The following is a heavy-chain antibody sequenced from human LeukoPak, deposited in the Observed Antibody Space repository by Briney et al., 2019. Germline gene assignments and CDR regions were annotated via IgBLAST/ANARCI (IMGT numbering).Heavy chain of an antibody. V-gene: IGHV3-72*01. CDR1: GLSFSDHY. Sequence: PGGSLRLACSASGLSFSDHYRAWVRQAPGKGLEWVGRIRNKDRGHTTEYAASVKGRFTISRDDSQNSLYLQMNSLKTEDTAVYYCAAALQSSGNYYFAYWGQGTLATVSS. D-gene: IGHD6-19*01. CDR3: AAALQSSGNYYFAY. J-gene: IGHJ4*02. CDR2: IRNKDRGHTT.